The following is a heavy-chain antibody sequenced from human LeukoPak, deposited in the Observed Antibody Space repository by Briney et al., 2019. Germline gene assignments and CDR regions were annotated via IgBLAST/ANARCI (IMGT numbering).Heavy chain of an antibody. CDR3: ARSIRYFQLFED. J-gene: IGHJ4*02. D-gene: IGHD3-9*01. CDR2: IYSDGSI. Sequence: GGSLRLSCAASGFIVSSNYMSWVRQAPGKGLEWVSVIYSDGSIYYADSVKGRFTISRDNSKNTLYLQMNSLRAEDTAVYYCARSIRYFQLFEDWGQGTLAAVSS. V-gene: IGHV3-53*01. CDR1: GFIVSSNY.